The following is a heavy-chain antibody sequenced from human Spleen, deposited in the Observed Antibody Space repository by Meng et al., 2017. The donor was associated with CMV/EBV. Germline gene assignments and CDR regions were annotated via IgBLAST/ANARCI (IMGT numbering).Heavy chain of an antibody. CDR1: GFTFDDYM. CDR2: ISWDGGTS. CDR3: TKGGYGGTFEY. D-gene: IGHD4/OR15-4a*01. J-gene: IGHJ4*02. V-gene: IGHV3-43*01. Sequence: GESLKISCAASGFTFDDYMMHWVRQAPQKGLEWVSLISWDGGTSYYADSVRGRFTISRDNSKNSLYLHMNRLRTEDTALYYCTKGGYGGTFEYWGQGTLVTVSS.